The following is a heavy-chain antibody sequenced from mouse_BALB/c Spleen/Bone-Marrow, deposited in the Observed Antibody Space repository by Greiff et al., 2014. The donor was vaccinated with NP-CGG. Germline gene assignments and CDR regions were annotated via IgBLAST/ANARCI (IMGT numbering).Heavy chain of an antibody. CDR1: GYTFTSYV. Sequence: VQLKESGPELVKPGASVKMSCKASGYTFTSYVMHWVKQKPGQGLEWIGYINPYNDGTKYNEKFKGKATLTSDKSSSTAYMELNSRTSEDDAVDYYERRGRIAEALDYWGQGTTLTVSS. V-gene: IGHV1-14*01. D-gene: IGHD6-1*01. J-gene: IGHJ2*01. CDR2: INPYNDGT. CDR3: ERRGRIAEALDY.